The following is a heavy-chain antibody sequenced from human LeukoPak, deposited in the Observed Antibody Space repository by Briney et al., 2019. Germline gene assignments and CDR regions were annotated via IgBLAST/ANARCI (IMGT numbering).Heavy chain of an antibody. CDR1: GFTFSSHA. D-gene: IGHD2-2*01. Sequence: GGSLRLSCAASGFTFSSHALSWVRQAPGKGLEWVSSLSGSGYNTYYADSVKGRFTISRDNSKNTVYLQMSSLRAVDTAVYYCAKDPYGTRYFDYWGQGTLVTVSS. CDR2: LSGSGYNT. V-gene: IGHV3-23*01. J-gene: IGHJ4*02. CDR3: AKDPYGTRYFDY.